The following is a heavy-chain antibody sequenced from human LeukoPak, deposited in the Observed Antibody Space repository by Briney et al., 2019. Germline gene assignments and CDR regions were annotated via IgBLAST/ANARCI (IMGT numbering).Heavy chain of an antibody. CDR3: ARLPQWGGTYHFDY. CDR2: IYPGNSDI. CDR1: GYSFTTYW. V-gene: IGHV5-51*01. Sequence: GESLKISCKGSGYSFTTYWIAWVRQMPGKGLEWMGVIYPGNSDITYSPSFQGQVTISADKSISMAYLQWSSLKASDTAMYYCARLPQWGGTYHFDYWGQGALLTVSS. J-gene: IGHJ4*02. D-gene: IGHD1-26*01.